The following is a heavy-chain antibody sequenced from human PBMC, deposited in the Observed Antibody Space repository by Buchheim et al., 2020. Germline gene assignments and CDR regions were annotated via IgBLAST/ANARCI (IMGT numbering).Heavy chain of an antibody. Sequence: EVQLLESGGGLIQPGGSLRLSCAASGFTFSNYVMSWVRQAPGKGLEWVSGITDSGAGTYYADSVKGRFTISRDNFQHQLYLQMNSLRAEDTALYYCAKRGVDNYYMDVWGKGTT. CDR2: ITDSGAGT. J-gene: IGHJ6*03. CDR3: AKRGVDNYYMDV. CDR1: GFTFSNYV. V-gene: IGHV3-23*01. D-gene: IGHD2-15*01.